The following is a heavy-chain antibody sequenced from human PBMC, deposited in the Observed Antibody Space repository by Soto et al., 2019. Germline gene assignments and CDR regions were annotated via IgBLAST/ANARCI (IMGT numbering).Heavy chain of an antibody. D-gene: IGHD2-8*02. CDR2: IYYSGST. Sequence: SETLCLTCTVSGGSISSGGYYWSLIRQPPGKGLEWIGSIYYSGSTYYNPSLKSRVTISVDTSKNQFSLKLTSVTAADTAVYYCARDKITGLFDYWGQGTQVTVS. CDR3: ARDKITGLFDY. J-gene: IGHJ4*02. V-gene: IGHV4-39*02. CDR1: GGSISSGGYY.